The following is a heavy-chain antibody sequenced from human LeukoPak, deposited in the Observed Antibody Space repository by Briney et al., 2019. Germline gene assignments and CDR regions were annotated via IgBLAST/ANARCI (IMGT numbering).Heavy chain of an antibody. CDR1: GGSISSGDYY. CDR3: ARFNSPICGGDCLNYFDY. D-gene: IGHD2-21*01. J-gene: IGHJ4*02. CDR2: IYYSGST. V-gene: IGHV4-30-4*08. Sequence: SETLSLTCTVSGGSISSGDYYWRWIRQPPGKGREWIGYIYYSGSTYYNPSLKSRVTISVDTSKNQFSLKLSSVTAADTAVYYCARFNSPICGGDCLNYFDYWGQGTLVTVSS.